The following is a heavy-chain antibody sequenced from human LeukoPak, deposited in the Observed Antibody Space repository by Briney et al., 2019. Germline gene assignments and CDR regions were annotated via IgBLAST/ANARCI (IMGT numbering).Heavy chain of an antibody. V-gene: IGHV4-39*01. CDR3: ASATYYYGSGSNNWFDP. Sequence: SETLSLTCTVSGDSISSNSYFWGWVRQPPGKGLEWVGTIYYSGSTYYDPSLKSRVTISADTSKNQFSLRLSSVTATDTAVYYCASATYYYGSGSNNWFDPWGQGTLVTVSS. J-gene: IGHJ5*02. CDR2: IYYSGST. D-gene: IGHD3-10*01. CDR1: GDSISSNSYF.